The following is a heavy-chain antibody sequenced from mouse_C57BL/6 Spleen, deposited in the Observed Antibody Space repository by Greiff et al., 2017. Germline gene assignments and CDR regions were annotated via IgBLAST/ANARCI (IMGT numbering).Heavy chain of an antibody. CDR2: IDPNSGGT. J-gene: IGHJ4*01. CDR3: AIWGYGSSYILANYYAMDY. Sequence: QVQLQQPGAELVKPGASVKLSCKASGYTFTSYWMHWVKQRPGRGLEWIGRIDPNSGGTKYNEKFKSKATLTVDKPSSTASMQLSSLTSEDSAVYYCAIWGYGSSYILANYYAMDYWAQGTSVTVSS. CDR1: GYTFTSYW. D-gene: IGHD1-1*01. V-gene: IGHV1-72*01.